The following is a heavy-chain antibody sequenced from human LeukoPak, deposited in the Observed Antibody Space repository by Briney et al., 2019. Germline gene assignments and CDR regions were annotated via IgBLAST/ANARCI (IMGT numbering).Heavy chain of an antibody. V-gene: IGHV1-69*04. J-gene: IGHJ6*02. CDR1: GGTFSSYA. CDR2: IIPILGIA. D-gene: IGHD3-10*01. CDR3: AKGNNYGSGSYYYYYGMDV. Sequence: ASVKVSCKASGGTFSSYAISWVRQAPGQGLEWMGRIIPILGIANYAQKFQGRVTITADKSTSTAYMELSSLRAEDTAVYYCAKGNNYGSGSYYYYYGMDVWGQGTTVTVSS.